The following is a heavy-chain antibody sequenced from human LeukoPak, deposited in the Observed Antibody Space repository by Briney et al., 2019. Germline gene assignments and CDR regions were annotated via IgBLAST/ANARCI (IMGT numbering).Heavy chain of an antibody. CDR1: GFTFGDYG. J-gene: IGHJ4*02. CDR2: IRSKAYGGTT. Sequence: GGSLRLSCTASGFTFGDYGMSWFRQAPGKGLEWVGFIRSKAYGGTTEYAASVKGRFTISRDDSKSIAYLQMNSLKTEDTAVYYCTRESADGEFTRPGFDYWGQGTLVTVSS. CDR3: TRESADGEFTRPGFDY. V-gene: IGHV3-49*03. D-gene: IGHD3-10*01.